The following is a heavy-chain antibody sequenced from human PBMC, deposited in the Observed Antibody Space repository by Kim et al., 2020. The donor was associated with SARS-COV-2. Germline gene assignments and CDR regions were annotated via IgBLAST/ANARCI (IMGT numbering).Heavy chain of an antibody. CDR3: ARDLSAMVKYFDY. CDR1: GFIFSSYG. Sequence: GGSLRLSCAASGFIFSSYGMHWVRQAPGKGLEWVAVIWYDGSKKYYADSVKGRFTISRDNSKNTLYLQMNSLRAEDTAVYYCARDLSAMVKYFDYWGQGTLVTVSS. V-gene: IGHV3-33*01. J-gene: IGHJ4*02. CDR2: IWYDGSKK. D-gene: IGHD5-18*01.